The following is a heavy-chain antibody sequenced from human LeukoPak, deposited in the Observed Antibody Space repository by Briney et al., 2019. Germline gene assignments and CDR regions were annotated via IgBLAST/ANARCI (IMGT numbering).Heavy chain of an antibody. CDR1: GFTFTSSA. Sequence: ASVKVSCKTSGFTFTSSAMQWVRQARGQRLEWIGWIVVGSGNTNYAQVFQERVTITRDMSTRTAYMKLSSLRSEDTAVYYCAALRFGSGSYSFDYWGQGTLVTVSS. D-gene: IGHD3-10*01. V-gene: IGHV1-58*02. J-gene: IGHJ4*02. CDR3: AALRFGSGSYSFDY. CDR2: IVVGSGNT.